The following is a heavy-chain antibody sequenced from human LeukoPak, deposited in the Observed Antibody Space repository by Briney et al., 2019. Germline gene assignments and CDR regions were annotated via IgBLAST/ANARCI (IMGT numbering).Heavy chain of an antibody. CDR1: GFTFSSYA. CDR2: ISGSGGST. D-gene: IGHD3-22*01. CDR3: AKRSSSGYYSYYFDY. Sequence: AGGSLRLSCAASGFTFSSYAMSWVRQAPGKGLEWVSAISGSGGSTYYADSVKGRFTISRDNSKNTLYLQMNSLRAEDTAVYYCAKRSSSGYYSYYFDYWGQGTLVTVSS. V-gene: IGHV3-23*01. J-gene: IGHJ4*02.